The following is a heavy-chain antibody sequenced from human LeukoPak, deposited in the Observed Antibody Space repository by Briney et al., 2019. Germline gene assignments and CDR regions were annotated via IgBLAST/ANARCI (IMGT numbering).Heavy chain of an antibody. CDR2: ISYDGSNK. V-gene: IGHV3-30-3*01. CDR1: GFTFSSYA. J-gene: IGHJ6*03. Sequence: PGGSLRLSCAASGFTFSSYAMHWVRQAPGKGLEWVAVISYDGSNKYYADSVKGRFTISRDYSKNTLYLQMNSLRAEDTAVYYCARDSGLERFLENYMDVWGKGTTVTVSS. D-gene: IGHD3-3*01. CDR3: ARDSGLERFLENYMDV.